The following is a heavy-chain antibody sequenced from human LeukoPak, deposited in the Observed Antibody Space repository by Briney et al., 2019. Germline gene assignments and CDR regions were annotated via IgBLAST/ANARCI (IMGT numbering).Heavy chain of an antibody. CDR1: GFTFSSYA. CDR2: IYSDGST. D-gene: IGHD5-18*01. CDR3: ARGGYRFGYAAY. V-gene: IGHV3-53*01. Sequence: PGGSLRLSCAASGFTFSSYAMTWVRQAPGKGLEWVSIIYSDGSTYYADSVRGRFTISRDISKNTLSLQMNNLRAEDTAVYYCARGGYRFGYAAYWGQGSLVTVSS. J-gene: IGHJ4*02.